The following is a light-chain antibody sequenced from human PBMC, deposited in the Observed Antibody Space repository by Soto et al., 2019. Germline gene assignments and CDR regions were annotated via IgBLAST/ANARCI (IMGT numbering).Light chain of an antibody. V-gene: IGKV3-20*01. CDR1: QSVNSNY. CDR2: GAS. Sequence: EMVMTQSPAILSVSPGESATLSCRASQSVNSNYLAWYQQHPGQPPRLLIYGASTRATGIPARFSGSGSGTDFTLTISRLEPEDFAVFYCQQYGSSITFGQGTRLEIK. J-gene: IGKJ5*01. CDR3: QQYGSSIT.